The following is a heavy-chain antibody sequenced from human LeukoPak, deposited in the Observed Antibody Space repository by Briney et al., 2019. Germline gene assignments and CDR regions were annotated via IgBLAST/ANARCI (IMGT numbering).Heavy chain of an antibody. V-gene: IGHV1-18*01. CDR2: ISSNSDNT. J-gene: IGHJ4*02. CDR1: GYTFTSYG. CDR3: ARAWGSIKVIADY. Sequence: ASVKVSCKATGYTFTSYGISCVRQAPGQGLEWMGWISSNSDNTNYAQKLQGRVTMTTDTSTSTAYMELRSLRSDDTALYFCARAWGSIKVIADYWGQGTLVTVSS. D-gene: IGHD7-27*01.